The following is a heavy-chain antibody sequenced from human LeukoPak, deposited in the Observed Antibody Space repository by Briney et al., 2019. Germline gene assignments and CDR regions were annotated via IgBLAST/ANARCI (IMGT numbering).Heavy chain of an antibody. Sequence: QPGGSLRLSCAASGFTFSSYGMHWVRQAPGKGLEWVAVISYDGSNKYYADSVKGRFTISRDNSKNTLYLQMNSLRAEDTAVYYCAKAGYSSGWSISYFDYWGQGTLVTVSS. D-gene: IGHD6-19*01. V-gene: IGHV3-30*18. CDR3: AKAGYSSGWSISYFDY. CDR2: ISYDGSNK. J-gene: IGHJ4*02. CDR1: GFTFSSYG.